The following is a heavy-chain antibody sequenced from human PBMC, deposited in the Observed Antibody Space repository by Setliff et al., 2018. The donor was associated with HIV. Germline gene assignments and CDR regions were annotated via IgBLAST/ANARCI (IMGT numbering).Heavy chain of an antibody. V-gene: IGHV1-2*06. D-gene: IGHD3-22*01. Sequence: ASVKVSCKASGYTFTGYYIHWVRQAPGQGLEWMGRINPNSGDSKYAQKLQGRVTMTTDTSTSTVYMELRSLRSDDTAVYYCARYDSSGYYPSNYYYGMDVWGQGTTVTVSS. J-gene: IGHJ6*02. CDR1: GYTFTGYY. CDR3: ARYDSSGYYPSNYYYGMDV. CDR2: INPNSGDS.